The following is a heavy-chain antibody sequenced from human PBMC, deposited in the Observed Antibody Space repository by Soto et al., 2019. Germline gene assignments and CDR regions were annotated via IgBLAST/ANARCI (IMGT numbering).Heavy chain of an antibody. D-gene: IGHD2-2*01. CDR1: GFTFDRFA. V-gene: IGHV3-30-3*01. CDR2: IPYHGDFN. J-gene: IGHJ5*02. Sequence: QVQLVESGGGVVQPGTYLTISCAASGFTFDRFAMHWVRQAPGKGLAWVAFIPYHGDFNNYTDSVKGRFTISRDNSKNLLYRQRRNPTLEDAAVYYCARRSTSYCSSASCYPNWFDPWGQGTLVTVSS. CDR3: ARRSTSYCSSASCYPNWFDP.